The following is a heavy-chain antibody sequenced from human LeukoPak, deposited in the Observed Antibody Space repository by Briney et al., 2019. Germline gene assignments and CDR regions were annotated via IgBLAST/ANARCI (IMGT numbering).Heavy chain of an antibody. V-gene: IGHV3-74*01. CDR3: ATKQWLAPPPDS. Sequence: GGSLTLSCAASGLTFSKHWMLWLRQAPGKGLESVSRINTDGTVTTYADSVKGRFTVSRDNADNTMFLQMNSVRDEDTAVYYCATKQWLAPPPDSWGQGTPVTVSS. J-gene: IGHJ4*02. CDR1: GLTFSKHW. CDR2: INTDGTVT. D-gene: IGHD6-19*01.